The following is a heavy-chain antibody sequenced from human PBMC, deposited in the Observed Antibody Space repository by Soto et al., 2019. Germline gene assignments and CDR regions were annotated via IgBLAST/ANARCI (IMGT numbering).Heavy chain of an antibody. D-gene: IGHD3-3*01. CDR2: ITPIAETT. CDR1: GGPFTRYA. CDR3: ARGVAPGQSAERYAFDI. Sequence: QAQLVQSGAEVRKPGSSVRVSCRASGGPFTRYAVSWVRQAPGKGLGGIGGITPIAETTNYAQKYRGRLSITADESTDTIHMELWRLTSDDTAVYLCARGVAPGQSAERYAFDIWGQGSRVTVSS. J-gene: IGHJ3*02. V-gene: IGHV1-69*01.